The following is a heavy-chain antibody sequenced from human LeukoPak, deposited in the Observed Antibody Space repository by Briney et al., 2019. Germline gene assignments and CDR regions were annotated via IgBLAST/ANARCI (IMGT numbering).Heavy chain of an antibody. V-gene: IGHV3-53*01. D-gene: IGHD4/OR15-4a*01. CDR3: ARRAGAYSHPYDY. J-gene: IGHJ4*02. Sequence: GGSLRLSCTVSGFTVSSNSMSWVRQAPGKGLEWVSFIYSDNTHYSDSVKGRFTISRDNSKNTQYLQMNSLRAEDTAAYYCARRAGAYSHPYDYWGQGTLVTVSS. CDR2: IYSDNT. CDR1: GFTVSSNS.